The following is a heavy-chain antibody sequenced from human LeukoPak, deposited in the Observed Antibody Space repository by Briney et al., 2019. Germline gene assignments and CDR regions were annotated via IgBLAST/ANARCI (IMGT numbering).Heavy chain of an antibody. CDR2: INQDGSEK. D-gene: IGHD1-1*01. V-gene: IGHV3-7*03. CDR3: ARDSGWYTHDY. Sequence: TGGSLRLSCAASGFTFSSYSMNWVRQAPGKGLEWVANINQDGSEKYYVDSVKGRFTISRDNAKNSLYLQMDSLRAEDTAVYYCARDSGWYTHDYWGQGTLVTVSS. J-gene: IGHJ4*02. CDR1: GFTFSSYS.